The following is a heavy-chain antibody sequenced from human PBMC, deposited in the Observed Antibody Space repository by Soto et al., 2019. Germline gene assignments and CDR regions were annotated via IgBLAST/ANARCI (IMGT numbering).Heavy chain of an antibody. D-gene: IGHD6-19*01. CDR2: IKQDGSEK. Sequence: GGSLRLSCAASGFTFSSYWMSWVRQAPGKGLEWVANIKQDGSEKYYVDSVKGRFTISRDIAKNSLYLQMNRQRAEDAAVYYCARVTKAYSSGWYGYYGMDVWGQGTTVTVSS. J-gene: IGHJ6*02. V-gene: IGHV3-7*01. CDR1: GFTFSSYW. CDR3: ARVTKAYSSGWYGYYGMDV.